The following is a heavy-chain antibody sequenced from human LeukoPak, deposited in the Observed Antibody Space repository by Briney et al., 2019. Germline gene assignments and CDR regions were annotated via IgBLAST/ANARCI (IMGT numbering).Heavy chain of an antibody. CDR3: SRESGAFRPFGY. D-gene: IGHD1-26*01. J-gene: IGHJ4*02. V-gene: IGHV4-4*02. Sequence: NPSETLSLTCGVSGGFISSTNWWSWVRQPPGQGLEWIGEISLTGRTNYNPSLNGRVTMSLDESRNQLSLNLTSVTAADTAIYYCSRESGAFRPFGYWGQGTLVIV. CDR1: GGFISSTNW. CDR2: ISLTGRT.